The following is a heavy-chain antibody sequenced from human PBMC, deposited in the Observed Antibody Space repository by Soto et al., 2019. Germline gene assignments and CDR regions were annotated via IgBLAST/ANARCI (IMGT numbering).Heavy chain of an antibody. CDR3: ERDMGCSSKSCYSDY. V-gene: IGHV4-4*07. CDR1: GGSISRYY. J-gene: IGHJ4*02. Sequence: ETLSLTCPVSGGSISRYYWSWIRQPSGKGLEWIGRIYTSGSTNYNPSLKSRVTMSVDTSKNQLSLKLSSVTAADTAVYYCERDMGCSSKSCYSDYWGQGTLVTVYS. D-gene: IGHD2-2*01. CDR2: IYTSGST.